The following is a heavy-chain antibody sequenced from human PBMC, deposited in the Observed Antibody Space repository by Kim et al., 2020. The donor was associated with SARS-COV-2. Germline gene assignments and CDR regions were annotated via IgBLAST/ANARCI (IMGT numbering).Heavy chain of an antibody. V-gene: IGHV3-23*01. CDR3: AKDRDYYDSSGQPLC. D-gene: IGHD3-22*01. J-gene: IGHJ4*02. Sequence: DSLKGRFTNSRDNSKNTLYLQMNSLRAEDTAVYYCAKDRDYYDSSGQPLCWGQGTLVTVSS.